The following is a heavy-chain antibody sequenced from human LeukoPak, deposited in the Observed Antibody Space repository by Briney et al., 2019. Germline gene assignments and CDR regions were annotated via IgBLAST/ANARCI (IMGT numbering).Heavy chain of an antibody. CDR2: IRYDGSNK. CDR3: ASGLKRYSSSWYLFDY. J-gene: IGHJ4*02. CDR1: GFTFSSYG. D-gene: IGHD6-13*01. V-gene: IGHV3-30*02. Sequence: GGSLRLSCAASGFTFSSYGMHWVRQAPGKGLEWVAFIRYDGSNKYYADSVKGRFTISRDNSKNTLYLQMNSLRAEDTAVYYCASGLKRYSSSWYLFDYWGQGTLVTVSS.